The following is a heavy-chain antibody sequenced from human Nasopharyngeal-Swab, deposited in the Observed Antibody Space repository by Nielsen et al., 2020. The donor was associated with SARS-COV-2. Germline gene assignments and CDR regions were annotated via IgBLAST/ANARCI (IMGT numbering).Heavy chain of an antibody. CDR1: GFTFSTYG. J-gene: IGHJ4*02. V-gene: IGHV3-33*01. D-gene: IGHD5-24*01. CDR2: IWFDGGKK. CDR3: AREEMYYFDS. Sequence: GESLKISCAASGFTFSTYGMHWVRQAPGKGLEWVSMIWFDGGKKHYADSVKGRFTISRDYSKNTLFLEMNSLTAEDTAIYYCAREEMYYFDSWGQGTLVTVSS.